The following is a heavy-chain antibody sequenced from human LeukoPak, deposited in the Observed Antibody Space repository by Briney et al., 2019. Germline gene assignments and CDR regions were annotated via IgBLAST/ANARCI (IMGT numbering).Heavy chain of an antibody. Sequence: SETLSLTCTVSGDSISSSSNYWGWIRQPPGKGLEWIGSIYYSGSTYYNPSPKSRVTITVDTSKNQFSLKLSSVTAADTAVYYCHVSTARNFDYWGLGTLVTVSS. J-gene: IGHJ4*02. CDR1: GDSISSSSNY. CDR2: IYYSGST. CDR3: HVSTARNFDY. D-gene: IGHD1-26*01. V-gene: IGHV4-39*01.